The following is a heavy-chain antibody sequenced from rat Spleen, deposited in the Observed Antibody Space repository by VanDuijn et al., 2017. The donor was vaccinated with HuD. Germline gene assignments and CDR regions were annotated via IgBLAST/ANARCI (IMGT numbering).Heavy chain of an antibody. CDR1: GFTFSDFD. CDR3: TTRLPGYNSYFEY. J-gene: IGHJ2*01. D-gene: IGHD1-4*01. V-gene: IGHV5S23*01. Sequence: EVRLVESGGGLVQPGRSLKLSCAASGFTFSDFDMAWVRQAPTKGLEWVASISTGGDDTYYRDSVKGRFTISRDNAKSSLYLQMDSLRSEDTATYYCTTRLPGYNSYFEYWGQGVMVTVSS. CDR2: ISTGGDDT.